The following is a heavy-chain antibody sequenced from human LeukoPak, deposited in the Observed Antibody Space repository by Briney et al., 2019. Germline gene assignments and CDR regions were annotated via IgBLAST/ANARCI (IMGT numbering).Heavy chain of an antibody. V-gene: IGHV1-69*06. CDR3: AREPVTKGWFDR. D-gene: IGHD2-8*01. Sequence: ASVKVSCKASGGSFNTYGLSWVRQAPGQGLEWMGGIIPIFSTANYAQKFQGRVTITADKSTNTAYMELSSLRSDDTAVYYCAREPVTKGWFDRWGQGTLVTVSS. CDR1: GGSFNTYG. J-gene: IGHJ5*02. CDR2: IIPIFSTA.